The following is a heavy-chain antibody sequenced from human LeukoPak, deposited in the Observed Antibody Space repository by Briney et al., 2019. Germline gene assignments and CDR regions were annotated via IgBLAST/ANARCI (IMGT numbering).Heavy chain of an antibody. CDR1: GGSVTSGDYY. J-gene: IGHJ4*02. Sequence: SETLSLTCFVSGGSVTSGDYYWSWVRQPPGRGVEWVGYIYYSGKTNYNSSLKSRVSVSVDTSKNQFSLKLTSVTAADTAVYYCARHGSDGFDYWGQGTVVTVSS. CDR3: ARHGSDGFDY. D-gene: IGHD2-21*02. V-gene: IGHV4-30-4*01. CDR2: IYYSGKT.